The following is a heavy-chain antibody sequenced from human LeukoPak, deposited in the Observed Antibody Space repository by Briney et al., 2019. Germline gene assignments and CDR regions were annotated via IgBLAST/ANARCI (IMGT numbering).Heavy chain of an antibody. CDR3: ARVRIDTFDI. V-gene: IGHV4-30-2*01. CDR2: IYHSGST. J-gene: IGHJ3*02. Sequence: SETLSLTCTVSGGSISSGGYYWSWIRQPPGKGLEWIGYIYHSGSTYYNPSLKSRVTISVDTSRNQFSLNLSSVTAADAALYFCARVRIDTFDIWGQGTMVTVSS. CDR1: GGSISSGGYY.